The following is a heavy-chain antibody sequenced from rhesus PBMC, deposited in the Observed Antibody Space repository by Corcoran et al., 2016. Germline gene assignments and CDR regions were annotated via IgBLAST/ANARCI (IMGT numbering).Heavy chain of an antibody. CDR3: ARDPGDYSHY. CDR1: GYYINSGYG. V-gene: IGHV4-127*01. CDR2: IGGRSGST. J-gene: IGHJ4*01. Sequence: QVQLQESGPGLVKPSETLSLTCAVSGYYINSGYGWSWIRQPPGKGLEWIGYIGGRSGSTNYNPSLKSRVTIAKDTSNNQCSLKLSSVTAADTAVYYWARDPGDYSHYWGQGVLVTVSS. D-gene: IGHD1-44*01.